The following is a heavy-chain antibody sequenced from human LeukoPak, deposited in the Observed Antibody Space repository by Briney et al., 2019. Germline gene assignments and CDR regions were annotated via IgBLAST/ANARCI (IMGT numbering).Heavy chain of an antibody. D-gene: IGHD3-22*01. V-gene: IGHV1-18*01. CDR1: GYTFTSYG. J-gene: IGHJ3*02. CDR2: ISAYNGNT. CDR3: ARVRYYDSSGYYLDACYI. Sequence: ASVKVSCKASGYTFTSYGISWVRQAPGQGLEWMGWISAYNGNTNYAQKLQGRVTMTTDTSTSTAYMELRSLRSDDTAVYYCARVRYYDSSGYYLDACYIWGQGTMSPSLQ.